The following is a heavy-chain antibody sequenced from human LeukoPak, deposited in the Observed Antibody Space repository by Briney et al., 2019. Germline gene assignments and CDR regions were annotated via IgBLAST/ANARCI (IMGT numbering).Heavy chain of an antibody. D-gene: IGHD6-13*01. V-gene: IGHV3-30*04. CDR2: ISYDGINR. J-gene: IGHJ4*02. CDR1: GFTFSSYA. Sequence: PGGSLRLSCAASGFTFSSYAMYWVRQTPGKGLEWVALISYDGINRYYADSVKGRFTISRDNSKNTLYLQMNSLRAGDTAVYYCARSPYSSSWFYFDYWGQGTLVTVSS. CDR3: ARSPYSSSWFYFDY.